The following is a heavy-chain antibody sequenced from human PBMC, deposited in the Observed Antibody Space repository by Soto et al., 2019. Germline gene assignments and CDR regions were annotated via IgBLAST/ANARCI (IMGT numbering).Heavy chain of an antibody. J-gene: IGHJ4*02. CDR1: GYTFTSYY. CDR3: ARSRDVDTAMVPFDY. CDR2: INPSGGST. D-gene: IGHD5-18*01. Sequence: GASVKVSCKASGYTFTSYYIHWVRQAPGQGLEWMGIINPSGGSTSYAQKFQGRVTMTRDTSTSTVYMELSSLRSEDTAVYYCARSRDVDTAMVPFDYWGQGTLVTVSS. V-gene: IGHV1-46*01.